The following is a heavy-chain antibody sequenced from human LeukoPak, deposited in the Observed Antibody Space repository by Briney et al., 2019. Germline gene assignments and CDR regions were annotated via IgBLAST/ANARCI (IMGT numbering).Heavy chain of an antibody. Sequence: SVKVSCKASGDSLGTYGITWVRQAPGEGLEWMGGFNPIFGSAQYAQKFQGRVTITMDVSARTVYMELSSLRSEDTTIYYCARDFGSGVFDPWGQGTLVTVSS. V-gene: IGHV1-69*05. J-gene: IGHJ5*02. CDR1: GDSLGTYG. CDR2: FNPIFGSA. D-gene: IGHD3-10*01. CDR3: ARDFGSGVFDP.